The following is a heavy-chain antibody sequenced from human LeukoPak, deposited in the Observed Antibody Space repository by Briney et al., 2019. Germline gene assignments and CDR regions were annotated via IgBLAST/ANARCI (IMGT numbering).Heavy chain of an antibody. J-gene: IGHJ4*02. Sequence: KPSETLSLTCTVSGASISSSRDYWGWIRQPPGKGLEWIGNINYRGTAYYNPSLESRVTISLDMSNNQFSLKLTSVTAADTAVYYCGRVRDAVAGRPYYLDYWGQGTLVTVSS. V-gene: IGHV4-39*07. CDR2: INYRGTA. CDR1: GASISSSRDY. D-gene: IGHD6-19*01. CDR3: GRVRDAVAGRPYYLDY.